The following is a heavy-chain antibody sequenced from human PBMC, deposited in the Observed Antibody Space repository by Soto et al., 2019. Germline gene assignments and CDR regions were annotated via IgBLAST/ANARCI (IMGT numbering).Heavy chain of an antibody. CDR2: INAYNGNT. J-gene: IGHJ5*02. V-gene: IGHV1-18*01. Sequence: QVQLVQSGAEVKKPGASVKVSCKASGYTFNSYGISWVRQAPGQGLEWMGWINAYNGNTTHAQKLQARVTMTTDTSTRTAYMELRSLRSDDTAVYYCASVPPPFDPWGQGTLVTVSS. CDR1: GYTFNSYG. D-gene: IGHD3-10*02. CDR3: ASVPPPFDP.